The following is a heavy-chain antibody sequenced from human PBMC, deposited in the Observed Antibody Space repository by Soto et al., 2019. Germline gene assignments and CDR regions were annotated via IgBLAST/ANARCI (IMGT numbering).Heavy chain of an antibody. D-gene: IGHD2-21*01. CDR3: ARDAYCGGDCYNWFDP. Sequence: ASVKVSCKASGYTFTSYGISCVRQAPGQGLEWMGWISAYNGNTNYAQKLQGRVTMTTDTSTSTAYMELRSLRSDDTAVYYCARDAYCGGDCYNWFDPWGQGTLVTVSS. J-gene: IGHJ5*02. CDR1: GYTFTSYG. V-gene: IGHV1-18*01. CDR2: ISAYNGNT.